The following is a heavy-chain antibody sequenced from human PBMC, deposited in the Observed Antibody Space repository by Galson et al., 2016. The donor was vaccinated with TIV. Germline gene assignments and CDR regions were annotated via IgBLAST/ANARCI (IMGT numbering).Heavy chain of an antibody. CDR2: ASFGSEGYF. CDR1: WDSVSSNSAF. CDR3: ARGGDYGSDDYYVNWFDP. V-gene: IGHV6-1*01. D-gene: IGHD3-10*01. Sequence: GAISWDSVSSNSAFWFWLWQSPLRGLVWLGGASFGSEGYFGCAVFVCGRMGIKPDTARNQFSLQLYSVTPEDTAVYYCARGGDYGSDDYYVNWFDPWGQGTLVTVSS. J-gene: IGHJ5*02.